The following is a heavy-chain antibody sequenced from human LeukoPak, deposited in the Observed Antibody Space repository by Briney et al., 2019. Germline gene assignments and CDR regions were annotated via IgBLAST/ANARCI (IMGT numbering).Heavy chain of an antibody. D-gene: IGHD2-21*01. CDR3: ARSLWPEDY. CDR1: GFAFSSYW. Sequence: GGSLRLSCEASGFAFSSYWASWVRQAPGKGLEWVANINQDGNSQNYVDSVRGRFTISKDNAKNSVYLQMNSLRAEDTAVYYCARSLWPEDYCRQGILVTVSS. J-gene: IGHJ4*02. CDR2: INQDGNSQ. V-gene: IGHV3-7*01.